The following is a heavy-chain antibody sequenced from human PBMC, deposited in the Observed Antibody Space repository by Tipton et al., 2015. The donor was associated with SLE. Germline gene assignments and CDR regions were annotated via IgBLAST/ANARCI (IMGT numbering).Heavy chain of an antibody. J-gene: IGHJ6*02. CDR3: ARDLPGGTFYYYYGMDV. CDR1: GFTFSNYV. V-gene: IGHV3-53*05. D-gene: IGHD2-15*01. Sequence: SLRLSCAASGFTFSNYVMNWVRQTPGKGLEWVSVIYSGGSTYYADSVKGRFTISRDNSKNTLYLQMNSLRAEDTAVYYCARDLPGGTFYYYYGMDVWGQGTTVTVSS. CDR2: IYSGGST.